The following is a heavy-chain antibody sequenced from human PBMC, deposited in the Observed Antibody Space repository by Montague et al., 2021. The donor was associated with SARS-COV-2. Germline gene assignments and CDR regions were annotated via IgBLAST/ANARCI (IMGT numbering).Heavy chain of an antibody. CDR3: ARGGGNSADYYNYTMDV. V-gene: IGHV4-59*01. CDR1: GGSISSYY. CDR2: IYHNGST. J-gene: IGHJ6*02. D-gene: IGHD4-23*01. Sequence: SETLSLTCTVSGGSISSYYWTWIQQPPGKGLESIGYIYHNGSTKYNPSLKSRVTISVDTSKIQFSLKLSSVSVADTAVYYCARGGGNSADYYNYTMDVWGQGTTVTVFS.